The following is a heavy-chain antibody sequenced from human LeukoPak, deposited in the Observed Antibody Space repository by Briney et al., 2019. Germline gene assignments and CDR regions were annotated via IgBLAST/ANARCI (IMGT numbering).Heavy chain of an antibody. D-gene: IGHD3-22*01. Sequence: SKTLSLTCTVSGGSISSYYWSWIRQPAGKGLEWIGRIYTSGSTNYNPSLKSRVTMSIATSKNQFSLKLSSVTAADTAVYYCARDSYDSSGYYEPLDYWGQGTLVTVSS. CDR1: GGSISSYY. CDR2: IYTSGST. V-gene: IGHV4-4*07. J-gene: IGHJ4*02. CDR3: ARDSYDSSGYYEPLDY.